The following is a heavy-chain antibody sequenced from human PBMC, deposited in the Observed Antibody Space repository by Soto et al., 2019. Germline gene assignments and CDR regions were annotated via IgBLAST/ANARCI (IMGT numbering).Heavy chain of an antibody. CDR1: GYTFTSYG. CDR2: ISAYNGNT. J-gene: IGHJ4*02. Sequence: GASVKVSCKASGYTFTSYGISWVRQAPGQGLEWMGWISAYNGNTNYAQKLQGRVTMTTDTSTSTAYMELRSLRSDDTAVYYYATGALYYYDSSGYEPLDFWGQGILATVSS. CDR3: ATGALYYYDSSGYEPLDF. V-gene: IGHV1-18*04. D-gene: IGHD3-22*01.